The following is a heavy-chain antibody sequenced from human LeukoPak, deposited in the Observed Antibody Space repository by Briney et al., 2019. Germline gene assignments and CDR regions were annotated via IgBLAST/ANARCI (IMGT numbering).Heavy chain of an antibody. CDR3: ARDYYGSGSYLTGSYGMDV. V-gene: IGHV3-30-3*01. J-gene: IGHJ6*02. CDR1: GFTFSSYA. D-gene: IGHD3-10*01. Sequence: GGSLRLSCAASGFTFSSYAMHWVRQAPGKGLGWVAVISYDGSNKYYADSVKGRFTISRDNSKNTLYLQMNSLRAEDTAVYYCARDYYGSGSYLTGSYGMDVWGQETTVTVSS. CDR2: ISYDGSNK.